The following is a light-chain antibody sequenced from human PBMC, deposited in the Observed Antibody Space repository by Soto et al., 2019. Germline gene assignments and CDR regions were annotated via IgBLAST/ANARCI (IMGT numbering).Light chain of an antibody. Sequence: QSALTRPRSVSGSPRQSVTISCTGTSSDVGTYDFVSWYQQHPGKAPRLMIFDVSERPSGVPDRFSGSKSGNTASLTISGLQAEDEADYYCCLYAVTFYVFGTGTKVTVL. J-gene: IGLJ1*01. CDR1: SSDVGTYDF. CDR3: CLYAVTFYV. CDR2: DVS. V-gene: IGLV2-11*01.